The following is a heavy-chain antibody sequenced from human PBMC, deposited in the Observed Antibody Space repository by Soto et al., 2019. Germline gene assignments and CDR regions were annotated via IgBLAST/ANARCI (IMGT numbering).Heavy chain of an antibody. V-gene: IGHV1-18*01. D-gene: IGHD5-12*01. CDR1: GYTFTSYG. Sequence: ASVKVSCKASGYTFTSYGISWVRQAPGQGLEWMGWISAYNGNTNYAQKLQGRVTMTTDTSTSTAYMELRSLRSDDTAVYYCARDGDVDIVATMPDYYYYYMDVWGKGTTVTVSS. CDR3: ARDGDVDIVATMPDYYYYYMDV. CDR2: ISAYNGNT. J-gene: IGHJ6*03.